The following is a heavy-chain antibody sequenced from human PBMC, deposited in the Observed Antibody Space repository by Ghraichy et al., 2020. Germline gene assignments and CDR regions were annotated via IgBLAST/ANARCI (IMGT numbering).Heavy chain of an antibody. J-gene: IGHJ6*02. D-gene: IGHD3-3*01. CDR2: IWYDGSNK. CDR1: GFTFSSYG. V-gene: IGHV3-33*01. Sequence: GGSLRLSCAASGFTFSSYGMHWVRQAPGKGLEWVAVIWYDGSNKYYADSVKGRFTISRDNSKNTLYLQMNSLRAEDTAVYYCARDESPGGSVLRFLEWLPPYGKSSDYGMDVWGQGTTVTVSS. CDR3: ARDESPGGSVLRFLEWLPPYGKSSDYGMDV.